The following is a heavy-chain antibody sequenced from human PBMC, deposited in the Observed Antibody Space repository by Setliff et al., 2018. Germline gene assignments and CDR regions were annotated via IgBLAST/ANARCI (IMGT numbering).Heavy chain of an antibody. CDR3: ARSTETFSGEDFYFFYYMDV. CDR1: GYTFTSYY. Sequence: GASVKVSCKASGYTFTSYYMHWVRQAPGQGLEWMGIINPSGGSTSYAQKFQGRVTMTRDTSTSTVYMELSSLRPEDTTLYYCARSTETFSGEDFYFFYYMDVWGKGTTVTVSS. V-gene: IGHV1-46*01. CDR2: INPSGGST. J-gene: IGHJ6*03. D-gene: IGHD4-4*01.